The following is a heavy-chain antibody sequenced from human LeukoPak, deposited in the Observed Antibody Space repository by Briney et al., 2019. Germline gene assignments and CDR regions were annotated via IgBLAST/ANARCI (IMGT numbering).Heavy chain of an antibody. V-gene: IGHV3-7*01. J-gene: IGHJ3*02. CDR2: IKQDGSEK. D-gene: IGHD5-12*01. CDR3: ARLDRYIVATIRAFDI. Sequence: GGSLRLSCAASGFTFSSYWMSWVRQAPGKGLEWVANIKQDGSEKYYVDSVKGRFTISRDNAKNSLYLQMNSLRAEDTAVYYCARLDRYIVATIRAFDIWGQGTMVTVSS. CDR1: GFTFSSYW.